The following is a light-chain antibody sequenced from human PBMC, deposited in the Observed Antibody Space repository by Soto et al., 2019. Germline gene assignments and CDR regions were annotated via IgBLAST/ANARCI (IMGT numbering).Light chain of an antibody. Sequence: DIQLTQSPSFLSASVGDRVTITCRASQGINDYLAWYQQKPGKAPKLLIYAASTLQSKVPSRFSGSASRTEFTLTISSLQPEDFATYYCQQFNTYPLTFGGGTKVEVK. CDR1: QGINDY. V-gene: IGKV1-9*01. J-gene: IGKJ4*01. CDR3: QQFNTYPLT. CDR2: AAS.